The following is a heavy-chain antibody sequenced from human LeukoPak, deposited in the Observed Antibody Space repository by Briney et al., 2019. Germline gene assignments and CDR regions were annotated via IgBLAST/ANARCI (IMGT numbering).Heavy chain of an antibody. D-gene: IGHD5-18*01. CDR3: ARVPGYSYGYFDY. CDR1: GGSISNYY. J-gene: IGHJ4*02. CDR2: IYYSGST. V-gene: IGHV4-59*08. Sequence: PSETLSLTCTVSGGSISNYYWSWIRQPPGKGLEWIGYIYYSGSTNYNPSLKSRVTISVDTSKNQFSLKLSSVTAADTAVYYCARVPGYSYGYFDYWGQGTLVTVSS.